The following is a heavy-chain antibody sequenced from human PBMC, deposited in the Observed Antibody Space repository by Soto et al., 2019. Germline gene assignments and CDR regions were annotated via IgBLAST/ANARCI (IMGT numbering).Heavy chain of an antibody. J-gene: IGHJ4*02. Sequence: VWSMRLSCAASGFTFSTYWMHWVRQAPGKGLVWVSRSNPEETTTTYADSVKGRFTISRDNAKNTLYLQMNSLRVEDTAVYVCTRDTFGDRDYCGKGTRVTVSS. CDR3: TRDTFGDRDY. D-gene: IGHD3-10*01. CDR1: GFTFSTYW. CDR2: SNPEETTT. V-gene: IGHV3-74*03.